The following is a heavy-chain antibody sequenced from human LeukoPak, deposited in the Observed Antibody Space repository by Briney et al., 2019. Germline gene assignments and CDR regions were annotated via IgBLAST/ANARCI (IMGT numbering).Heavy chain of an antibody. CDR1: GYTFTSYA. V-gene: IGHV7-4-1*02. D-gene: IGHD3-10*01. Sequence: ASVKVSCKASGYTFTSYAMNWVRQAPGQGLEWMGWINTNTGNPTYAQGFTGRFVFSLDTSVSAAYLQISSLKAEDTAVYYCARDFSAPWELWFGELEHWGQGTLVTVSS. CDR2: INTNTGNP. J-gene: IGHJ4*02. CDR3: ARDFSAPWELWFGELEH.